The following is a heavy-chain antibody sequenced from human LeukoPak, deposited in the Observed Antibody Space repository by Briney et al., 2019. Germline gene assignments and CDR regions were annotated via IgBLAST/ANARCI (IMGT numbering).Heavy chain of an antibody. V-gene: IGHV4-39*01. D-gene: IGHD6-6*01. CDR2: VYYSGST. CDR1: GDSISSGGYY. Sequence: PSETLSLTCTVSGDSISSGGYYWGWIRQPPGKGLEWIGSVYYSGSTYYNPSLKSRVTISVDTSKNQFSLKLSSVTAADTAVYYCARFGYSSSSWYFQHWGQGTLVTVSS. J-gene: IGHJ1*01. CDR3: ARFGYSSSSWYFQH.